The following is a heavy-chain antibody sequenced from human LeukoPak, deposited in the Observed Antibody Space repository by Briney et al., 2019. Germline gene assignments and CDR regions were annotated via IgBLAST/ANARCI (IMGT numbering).Heavy chain of an antibody. Sequence: PGGSLRLSCAASGFTVSSNYMSWVRQAPGKGLEWVSSISSSSSYIYYADSVKGRFTISRDNAKNSLYLQMNSLRAEDTAVYYCARGGYGGGGYWGQGTLVTVSS. D-gene: IGHD4-23*01. V-gene: IGHV3-21*01. CDR1: GFTVSSNY. CDR2: ISSSSSYI. CDR3: ARGGYGGGGY. J-gene: IGHJ4*02.